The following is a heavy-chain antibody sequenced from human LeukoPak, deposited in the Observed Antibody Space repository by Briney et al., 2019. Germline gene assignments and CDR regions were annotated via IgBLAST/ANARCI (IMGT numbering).Heavy chain of an antibody. D-gene: IGHD3-9*01. CDR2: ISGSGGST. Sequence: QSGGSLRLSCAASGFTFSSYAMSWVRQAPGKGLEWVSAISGSGGSTYYADSVKGRFTISRDNSKNTLYLQMNSLRAEDTAVYYCAKDNYDILTGYSNWFDPWGQGTLVTVSS. J-gene: IGHJ5*02. V-gene: IGHV3-23*01. CDR3: AKDNYDILTGYSNWFDP. CDR1: GFTFSSYA.